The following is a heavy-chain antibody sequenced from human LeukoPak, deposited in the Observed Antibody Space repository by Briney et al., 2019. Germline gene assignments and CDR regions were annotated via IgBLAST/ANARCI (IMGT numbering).Heavy chain of an antibody. V-gene: IGHV3-23*01. CDR2: ISGSGGST. CDR1: GFTFSSYA. D-gene: IGHD2-15*01. J-gene: IGHJ1*01. CDR3: AKDGDIVVVVAATPLLAEYFQH. Sequence: GGSLRLSCAASGFTFSSYAMSWVRQAPGKGLEWVSAISGSGGSTYYADSVKGRFTISRDNSKNTLYLQMNSLRAEDTAVYYCAKDGDIVVVVAATPLLAEYFQHWGQGTLVTVSS.